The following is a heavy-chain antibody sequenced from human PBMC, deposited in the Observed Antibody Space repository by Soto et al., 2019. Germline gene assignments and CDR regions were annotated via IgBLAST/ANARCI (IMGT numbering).Heavy chain of an antibody. CDR1: GYTFTSYD. CDR3: ARKYTYGKDDLAQ. D-gene: IGHD5-18*01. Sequence: ASVKVSCKASGYTFTSYDINWVRLVTGQGLEWMGWMNPNTGNAGYAQKFQGRVTMTRSTSISTAYMELSSLGSEDTAVYYCARKYTYGKDDLAQWGQGTPIPVSS. V-gene: IGHV1-8*01. J-gene: IGHJ4*02. CDR2: MNPNTGNA.